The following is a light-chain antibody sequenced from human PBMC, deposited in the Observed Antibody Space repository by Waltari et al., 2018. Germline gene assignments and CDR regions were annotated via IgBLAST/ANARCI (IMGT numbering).Light chain of an antibody. CDR2: GAS. CDR3: QQFNNWPQT. Sequence: EVVMTQSPATLSVSPGERATISCRASQSVSRDLAWYQQKPGQAPRLLIYGASTRITGVPARFTGSGSGAEFSLTISTLQSEDVAIYYCQQFNNWPQTFGGGTQVEIK. J-gene: IGKJ4*01. V-gene: IGKV3-15*01. CDR1: QSVSRD.